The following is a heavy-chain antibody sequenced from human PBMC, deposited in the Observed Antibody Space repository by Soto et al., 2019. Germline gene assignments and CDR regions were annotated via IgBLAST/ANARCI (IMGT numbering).Heavy chain of an antibody. J-gene: IGHJ4*02. CDR2: ISTYNGDT. V-gene: IGHV1-18*01. CDR1: GYTCITYG. CDR3: ARGPTDYYDKCGDYSLDY. D-gene: IGHD3-22*01. Sequence: QVQLVQSGAEVKEPGASVKVSCKASGYTCITYGVSWVRQAPGQGLDWMGWISTYNGDTKYADRLQGRVTMTTDTTTGTAYMELRSLRSDDTAVYYCARGPTDYYDKCGDYSLDYWGQGTLVTVSS.